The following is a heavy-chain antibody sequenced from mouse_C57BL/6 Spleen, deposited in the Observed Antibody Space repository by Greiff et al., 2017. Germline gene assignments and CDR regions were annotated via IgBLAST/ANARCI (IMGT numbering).Heavy chain of an antibody. CDR2: ISDGGSYT. CDR3: ARCESLLLRSSWFAY. Sequence: DVMLVESGGGLVKPGGSLKLSCAASGFTFSSYAMSWVRQTPEKRLEWVATISDGGSYTYYPDNVKGRFTISRDNAKNNLYLQMRHLKSEDTAMYYCARCESLLLRSSWFAYWGHGTLVTVSA. V-gene: IGHV5-4*03. CDR1: GFTFSSYA. J-gene: IGHJ3*01. D-gene: IGHD1-1*01.